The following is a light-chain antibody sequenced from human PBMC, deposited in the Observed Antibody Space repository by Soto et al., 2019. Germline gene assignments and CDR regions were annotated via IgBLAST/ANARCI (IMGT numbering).Light chain of an antibody. Sequence: QLVLTQSSSASASLGSSVKLTCTLSSGHSSYIIAWHQQQPGKAPRYLMKLEGSGSYNKGSGVPDRFSGSSSGADRYLTISNLQSEDEADYYCETWDSSSWVFGGGTKLTVL. CDR2: LEGSGSY. J-gene: IGLJ3*02. CDR1: SGHSSYI. CDR3: ETWDSSSWV. V-gene: IGLV4-60*03.